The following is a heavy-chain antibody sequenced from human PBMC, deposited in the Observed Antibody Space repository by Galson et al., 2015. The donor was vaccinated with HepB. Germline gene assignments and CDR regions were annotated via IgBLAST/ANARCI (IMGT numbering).Heavy chain of an antibody. D-gene: IGHD3-10*01. CDR2: AYHSGGT. J-gene: IGHJ4*02. CDR3: ARAKEGRGYFDY. V-gene: IGHV4-4*02. CDR1: GDSISNDRW. Sequence: TLSLTCAVSGDSISNDRWWSWVRQPPGEGLEWIGEAYHSGGTNYRPSLKSRVTISVDKSKNQFSLKLTSVTAADTAVYYCARAKEGRGYFDYWGQRTLVTVSS.